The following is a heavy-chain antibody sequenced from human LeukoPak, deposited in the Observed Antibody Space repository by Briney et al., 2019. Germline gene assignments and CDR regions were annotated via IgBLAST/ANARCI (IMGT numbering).Heavy chain of an antibody. J-gene: IGHJ5*02. CDR1: GYTFTGYY. CDR2: LNPNSGGT. D-gene: IGHD2-2*01. CDR3: ARGPPKRRYCSSTSCYGANWFDP. Sequence: GASVKVSCKASGYTFTGYYMHWVRQAPGQGLEWMGWLNPNSGGTNYAQKFQGRVTMTRDTSISTAYMELSRLRSDDTAVYYCARGPPKRRYCSSTSCYGANWFDPWGQGTLVTVSS. V-gene: IGHV1-2*02.